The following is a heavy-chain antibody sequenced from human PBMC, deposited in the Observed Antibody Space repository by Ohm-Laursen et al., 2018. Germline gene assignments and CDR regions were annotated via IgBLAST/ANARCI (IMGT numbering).Heavy chain of an antibody. D-gene: IGHD1-26*01. V-gene: IGHV4-59*07. CDR1: GNSINTYY. Sequence: SDTLSLTCTVSGNSINTYYWSWIRQPPGKGLEWIGYIYYSGSTNYNPSLKSRVTISVDTSKNQFSLKLSSVTAADTAVYYCAGVGATLGIDYWGQGTLVTVSS. CDR3: AGVGATLGIDY. CDR2: IYYSGST. J-gene: IGHJ4*02.